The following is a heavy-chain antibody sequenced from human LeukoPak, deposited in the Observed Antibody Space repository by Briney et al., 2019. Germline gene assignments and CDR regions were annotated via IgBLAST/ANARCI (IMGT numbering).Heavy chain of an antibody. CDR2: FYHSGSA. V-gene: IGHV4-30-2*01. CDR3: ARATVSYYYGSGSYYRYYFDY. CDR1: GGSISIGGDYS. Sequence: PSETLSLTCAVSGGSISIGGDYSWSWIRQPPGKGLEWIGYFYHSGSAFYNASLKSRVTISVDTSKNQFFLELSPVTAADTAVYYCARATVSYYYGSGSYYRYYFDYWGQGTLVTVSS. D-gene: IGHD3-10*01. J-gene: IGHJ4*02.